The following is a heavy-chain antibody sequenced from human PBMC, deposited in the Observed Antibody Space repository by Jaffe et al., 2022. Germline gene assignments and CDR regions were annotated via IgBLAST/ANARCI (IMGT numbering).Heavy chain of an antibody. Sequence: EVQLLDSGGGLVQPGGSLRLSCAASGFIFSSYAMSWVRQAPGKGLEWVSGISGSGVTTYYADSVKGRFTISRDKSKNTLYLQMNSLRAEDTAVYYCAKDRSSVLETFEIWGQGTMVTVSS. J-gene: IGHJ3*02. V-gene: IGHV3-23*01. CDR2: ISGSGVTT. CDR3: AKDRSSVLETFEI. CDR1: GFIFSSYA.